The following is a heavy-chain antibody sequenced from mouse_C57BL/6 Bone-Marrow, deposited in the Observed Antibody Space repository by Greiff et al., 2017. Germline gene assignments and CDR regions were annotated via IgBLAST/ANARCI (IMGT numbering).Heavy chain of an antibody. CDR1: GYTFTSYW. J-gene: IGHJ3*01. CDR3: ARFNDYGGGAY. CDR2: IDPSDSYT. D-gene: IGHD2-4*01. Sequence: QVQLQQPGAELVKPGASVKLSCKASGYTFTSYWMQWVKQRPGQGLEWIGEIDPSDSYTNYNQKFKGKATLTVDKSSSTAYMQLSILTSEDSAVYYCARFNDYGGGAYWGQGTLVTVSA. V-gene: IGHV1-50*01.